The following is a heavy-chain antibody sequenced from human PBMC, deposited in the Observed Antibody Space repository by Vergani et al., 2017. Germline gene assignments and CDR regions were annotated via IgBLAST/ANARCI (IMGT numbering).Heavy chain of an antibody. CDR1: GFTFVDSA. D-gene: IGHD2-2*01. Sequence: VQLVESGGGLVQPGRSLRLSCAASGFTFVDSAMHWVRQAPGKGLEWVSGISWNSGSIGYADSVKGRFTISRDNAKNSLYLQMNSLRAEDTALYYCAKDSGSRTSCVIDYWGQGTLVTVSS. CDR3: AKDSGSRTSCVIDY. J-gene: IGHJ4*02. V-gene: IGHV3-9*01. CDR2: ISWNSGSI.